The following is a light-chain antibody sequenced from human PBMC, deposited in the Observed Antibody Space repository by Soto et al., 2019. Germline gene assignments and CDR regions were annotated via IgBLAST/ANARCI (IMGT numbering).Light chain of an antibody. CDR3: QQYDSSPIT. CDR2: GAS. V-gene: IGKV3-20*01. Sequence: EIVLTQSPGTLSLSPGERATLSCRASQSVSSSYFAWYQQKPGQAPRLLIYGASSRATGIPDRFSGSGSGTDFTLTISRLEPEDFAVYYCQQYDSSPITFGQGTRLEIK. J-gene: IGKJ5*01. CDR1: QSVSSSY.